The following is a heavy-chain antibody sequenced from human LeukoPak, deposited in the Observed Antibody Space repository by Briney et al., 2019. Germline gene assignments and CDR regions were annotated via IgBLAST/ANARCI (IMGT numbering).Heavy chain of an antibody. Sequence: ASETLSLTCAVYGGSFSGYYWSWIRQPPGKGLEWVSSISSSSSYIYYADSVKGRFTISRDNAKNSLYLQMNSLRVEDTAVYYCVRDSLVGYGHRYFDCWGQGTLVTVSS. CDR1: GGSFSGYY. CDR3: VRDSLVGYGHRYFDC. J-gene: IGHJ4*02. CDR2: ISSSSSYI. D-gene: IGHD5-18*01. V-gene: IGHV3-21*01.